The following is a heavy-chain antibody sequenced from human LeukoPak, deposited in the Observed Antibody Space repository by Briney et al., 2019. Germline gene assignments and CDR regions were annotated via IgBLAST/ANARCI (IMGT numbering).Heavy chain of an antibody. Sequence: GGSLRLSCAASGFTLSSYSMNWVRQAPGKGLEWVSYISSSSSTIYYADSVKGRFTISRDNAKNSLYLQMNSLRAEDTAVYYCARFIYGDYPDYFDYWGQGTLVTVSS. CDR1: GFTLSSYS. J-gene: IGHJ4*02. V-gene: IGHV3-48*01. D-gene: IGHD4-17*01. CDR2: ISSSSSTI. CDR3: ARFIYGDYPDYFDY.